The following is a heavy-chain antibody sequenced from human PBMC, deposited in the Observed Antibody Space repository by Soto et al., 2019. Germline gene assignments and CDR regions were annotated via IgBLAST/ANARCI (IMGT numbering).Heavy chain of an antibody. J-gene: IGHJ4*02. CDR1: GFTFSTYA. Sequence: GGSLRLSCSVFGFTFSTYAMHWVRQAPGKGLQYVSSISSSGTSTYYADSVKGRFTISRDNSKDTLYLQMSSLRVEDTAVYYCVKDRYVDYWGQGNLVTVSS. CDR2: ISSSGTST. V-gene: IGHV3-64D*06. CDR3: VKDRYVDY.